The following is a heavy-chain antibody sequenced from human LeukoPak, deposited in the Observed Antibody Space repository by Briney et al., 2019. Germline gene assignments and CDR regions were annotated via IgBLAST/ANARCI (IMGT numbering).Heavy chain of an antibody. J-gene: IGHJ5*02. CDR1: GFTVSSNY. CDR2: IYSGGDT. CDR3: ARKSDYDSSGYHNWFDL. Sequence: GGSLRLSCAASGFTVSSNYMSWIRQAPGKGLEWVSVIYSGGDTYYADSVKGRFTISRDNAKNSLYLQMNSLRDEDTAVYYCARKSDYDSSGYHNWFDLWGQGTLVTVSS. V-gene: IGHV3-53*01. D-gene: IGHD3-22*01.